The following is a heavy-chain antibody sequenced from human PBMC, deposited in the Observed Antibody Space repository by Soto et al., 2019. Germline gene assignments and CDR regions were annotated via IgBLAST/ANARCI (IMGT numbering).Heavy chain of an antibody. CDR3: ARRSRDGYAHFDY. CDR2: IDPTDSYT. Sequence: EVQLVQSGAEVKKPGESLRISCKGSGDTLTSYWISWVRQMPGKGLEWMGRIDPTDSYTNYSPSFQGHVTISADKSISTAYLQWSSLKASDTAMDYCARRSRDGYAHFDYWGQGTLVTVSS. CDR1: GDTLTSYW. J-gene: IGHJ4*02. D-gene: IGHD5-18*01. V-gene: IGHV5-10-1*01.